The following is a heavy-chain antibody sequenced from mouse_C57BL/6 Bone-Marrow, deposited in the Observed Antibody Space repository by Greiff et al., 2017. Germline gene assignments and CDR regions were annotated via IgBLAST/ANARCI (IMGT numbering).Heavy chain of an antibody. Sequence: VQLQQSGAELVKPGASVKLSCTASGFNIKDYYMHWVKQRTEQGREWIGRIDPEDGETKYAPKFKGKATITADTSSNTAYLQLSSLTSEDTAVYYCASELYVSSPFAYWGQGTLVTVSA. D-gene: IGHD1-1*01. CDR3: ASELYVSSPFAY. CDR1: GFNIKDYY. CDR2: IDPEDGET. J-gene: IGHJ3*01. V-gene: IGHV14-2*01.